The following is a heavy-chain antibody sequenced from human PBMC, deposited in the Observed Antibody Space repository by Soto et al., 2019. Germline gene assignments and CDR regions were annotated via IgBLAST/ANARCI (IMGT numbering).Heavy chain of an antibody. J-gene: IGHJ4*02. D-gene: IGHD1-7*01. Sequence: PSETLSLTCTVSGGSISSSSYYWGWIRQPPGKGLEWIGSIYYSGSTYYNPSLKSRVTISVDTSKNQFSLKLSSVTAADTAVYYCARRQYNWNYYYFDYWGQGTLVTVSS. CDR3: ARRQYNWNYYYFDY. V-gene: IGHV4-39*01. CDR2: IYYSGST. CDR1: GGSISSSSYY.